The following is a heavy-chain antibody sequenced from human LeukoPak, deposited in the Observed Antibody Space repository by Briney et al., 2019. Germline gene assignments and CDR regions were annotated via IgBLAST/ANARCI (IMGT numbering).Heavy chain of an antibody. J-gene: IGHJ4*02. CDR2: IKQDGSEK. CDR1: GFTFSNYW. CDR3: ARDHGRYCSGGSCYFGGFFEY. V-gene: IGHV3-7*03. D-gene: IGHD2-15*01. Sequence: GGSLRLSCAASGFTFSNYWMSWVRQAPGKGLEWVANIKQDGSEKYYVDSVKGRFTISRDNAKNSLYLQMNSLRAEDTAVYYCARDHGRYCSGGSCYFGGFFEYWGQGTLGTVSS.